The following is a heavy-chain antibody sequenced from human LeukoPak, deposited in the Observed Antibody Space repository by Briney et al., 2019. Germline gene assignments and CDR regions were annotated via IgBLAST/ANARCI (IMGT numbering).Heavy chain of an antibody. V-gene: IGHV1-2*02. CDR1: GYTFTGYY. CDR3: ARATYYYDSSGYYF. CDR2: INPNSGGT. J-gene: IGHJ4*02. D-gene: IGHD3-22*01. Sequence: AASVNVSCKPSGYTFTGYYMHWVRQAPGQGLEWMGWINPNSGGTNYAQKCQGRVTMTRDTSISTAYMELSRLRSDDTAVYYCARATYYYDSSGYYFWGQGTLVTVSS.